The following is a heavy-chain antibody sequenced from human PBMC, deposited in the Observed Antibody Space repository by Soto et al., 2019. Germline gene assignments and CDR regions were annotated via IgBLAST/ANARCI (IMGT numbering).Heavy chain of an antibody. D-gene: IGHD4-17*01. J-gene: IGHJ4*02. CDR2: LWYDGSNK. CDR1: GFTLSNYG. V-gene: IGHV3-33*01. CDR3: AREMTTVTTFDY. Sequence: QVQLVESGGGVVQPGRSLRLSCVASGFTLSNYGMHCVRQAPGKGLEWVAALWYDGSNKHYADSVKGRFSVSRDNAKNTLYLQMNSLTGEDTAVYYCAREMTTVTTFDYWGQGTLVSVSS.